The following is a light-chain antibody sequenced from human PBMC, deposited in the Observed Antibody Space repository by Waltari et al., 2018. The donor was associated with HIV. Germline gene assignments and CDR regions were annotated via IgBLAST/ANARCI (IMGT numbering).Light chain of an antibody. Sequence: QSALTQPPSASGSPGQSVTISCTGTSSDVGGYNYVSWYQQLPGRAPKLMIYDVTRRPSRVPVRVSGSKSGNTASLTVSGLQAEDEADYFCSSYSGSNTLVFGGGTKLTVL. V-gene: IGLV2-8*01. CDR1: SSDVGGYNY. CDR3: SSYSGSNTLV. CDR2: DVT. J-gene: IGLJ2*01.